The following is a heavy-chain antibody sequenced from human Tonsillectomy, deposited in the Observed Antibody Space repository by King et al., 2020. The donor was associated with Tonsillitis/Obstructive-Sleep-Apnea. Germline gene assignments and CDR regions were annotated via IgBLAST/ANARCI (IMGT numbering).Heavy chain of an antibody. Sequence: QLQESGPGLVKPSETLSLTCTVSGGSIRSYYWSWIRQPPGKGLECIGYIYYRGSTNYNPSLKSRVTISVDTSKNQISLNLSSVTAADTAVYYCAREGAVMNAFDIWGQGTMVTVSS. D-gene: IGHD2-8*01. CDR1: GGSIRSYY. J-gene: IGHJ3*02. CDR2: IYYRGST. V-gene: IGHV4-59*01. CDR3: AREGAVMNAFDI.